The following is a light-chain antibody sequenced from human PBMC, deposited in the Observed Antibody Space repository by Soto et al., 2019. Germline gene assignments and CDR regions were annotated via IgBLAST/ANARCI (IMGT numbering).Light chain of an antibody. J-gene: IGKJ4*01. CDR2: GAS. V-gene: IGKV3-20*01. Sequence: DIVLTQSPGTLSLPPGERANLSCSASQIVSSSHLAWYQQKPGQAPRLLIYGASSRATGIPDRFSGSGSGTDFTLTISRLEPEDFAVYYCQQYGTSPPALTFGGGTKVDIK. CDR1: QIVSSSH. CDR3: QQYGTSPPALT.